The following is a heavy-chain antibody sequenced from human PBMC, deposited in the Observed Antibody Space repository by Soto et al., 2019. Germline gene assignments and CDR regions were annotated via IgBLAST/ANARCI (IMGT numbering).Heavy chain of an antibody. Sequence: NPSETLSLTCTVSGGSISSSSYYWGWIRQPPGKGLEWIGSIYYSGSTYYNPSLKSRVTISVDTSKNQFSLKLSSVTAADTAVYYCTLRFLEWLPNYGMDVWGQGTTVTVSS. V-gene: IGHV4-39*01. D-gene: IGHD3-3*01. CDR1: GGSISSSSYY. CDR2: IYYSGST. CDR3: TLRFLEWLPNYGMDV. J-gene: IGHJ6*02.